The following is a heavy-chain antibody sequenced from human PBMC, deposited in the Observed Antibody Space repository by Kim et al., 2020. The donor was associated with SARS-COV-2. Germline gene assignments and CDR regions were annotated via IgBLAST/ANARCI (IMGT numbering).Heavy chain of an antibody. CDR1: GFTFGDYA. CDR2: IRSKAYGGTT. D-gene: IGHD5-12*01. CDR3: TRQPSRSHIVATINYFDY. V-gene: IGHV3-49*03. J-gene: IGHJ4*02. Sequence: GGSLRLSCTASGFTFGDYAMSWFRQAPGKGLEWVGFIRSKAYGGTTEYAASVKGRFTISRDDSKSIAYLQMNSLKTEDTAVYYCTRQPSRSHIVATINYFDYWGQGTLVTVSS.